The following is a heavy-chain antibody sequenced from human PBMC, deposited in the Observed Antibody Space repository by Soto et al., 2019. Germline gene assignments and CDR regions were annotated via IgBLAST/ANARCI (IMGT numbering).Heavy chain of an antibody. J-gene: IGHJ6*03. V-gene: IGHV3-21*01. CDR1: GFTFSSYS. CDR2: ISSSSSYI. CDR3: AGGARYSSSWYRTNYYYYYYMDV. Sequence: GGSLRLSCAASGFTFSSYSMNWVRQAPGKGLEWGSSISSSSSYIYYADSVKGRFTISRDNAKNSLYLQMNSLRAEDTAVYYCAGGARYSSSWYRTNYYYYYYMDVWGKGTTVTVSS. D-gene: IGHD6-13*01.